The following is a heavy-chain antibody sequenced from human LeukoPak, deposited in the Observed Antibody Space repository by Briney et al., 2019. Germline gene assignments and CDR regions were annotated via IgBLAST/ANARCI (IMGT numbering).Heavy chain of an antibody. CDR2: INHSGST. CDR1: GGSISSYY. J-gene: IGHJ3*02. V-gene: IGHV4-34*09. Sequence: SETLSLTGTVSGGSISSYYWSWIRQPPGKELKWIGEINHSGSTNYNPSLKSRVTISVDTSKNQFSLKLRSVTAADTAVYYCARDEGYTFGLDAFDIWGPGTMVTVSS. CDR3: ARDEGYTFGLDAFDI. D-gene: IGHD5-18*01.